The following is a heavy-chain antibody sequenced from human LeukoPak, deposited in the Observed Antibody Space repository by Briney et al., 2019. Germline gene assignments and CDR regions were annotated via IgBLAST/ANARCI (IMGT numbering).Heavy chain of an antibody. CDR2: IKQDGSEK. CDR1: GFTFSSSA. CDR3: ARELNGLDP. V-gene: IGHV3-7*01. D-gene: IGHD2-8*01. Sequence: GGSLRLSCAASGFTFSSSAMSWVRQAPGKGLEWVANIKQDGSEKYYVDSVKGRFTISRDNAKNSLYLQMNRLRAEDTAVYSCARELNGLDPWGQGTLVTVSS. J-gene: IGHJ5*02.